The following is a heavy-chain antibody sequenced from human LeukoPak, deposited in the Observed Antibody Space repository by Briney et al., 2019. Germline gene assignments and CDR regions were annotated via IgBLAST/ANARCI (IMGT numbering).Heavy chain of an antibody. J-gene: IGHJ4*02. CDR3: ARDLKTSGWYGDFDY. D-gene: IGHD6-19*01. CDR1: GFTVSSNY. CDR2: IFSGGST. V-gene: IGHV3-53*01. Sequence: GGSLRLACVASGFTVSSNYMSWVRQAPGKGLEWVSAIFSGGSTFYADSVTGRFTISRDNSKNTVYLEMNRLSAEDTAVYYCARDLKTSGWYGDFDYWGQGTLVTVSS.